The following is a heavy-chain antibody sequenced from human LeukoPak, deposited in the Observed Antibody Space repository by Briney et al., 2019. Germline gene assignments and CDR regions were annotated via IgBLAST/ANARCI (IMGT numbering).Heavy chain of an antibody. V-gene: IGHV3-23*01. J-gene: IGHJ4*02. D-gene: IGHD3-22*01. CDR3: AKDRLWYYYDSSGYSPYFDY. CDR1: GFTFSSYA. Sequence: GGSLRLSCAASGFTFSSYAMSWVRQAPGKGLEWVSAISGSGGSTYYADSVKGRFTISRDNSKNTLYLQMNSLRAEDTAVYYCAKDRLWYYYDSSGYSPYFDYWGQGTLVTVSS. CDR2: ISGSGGST.